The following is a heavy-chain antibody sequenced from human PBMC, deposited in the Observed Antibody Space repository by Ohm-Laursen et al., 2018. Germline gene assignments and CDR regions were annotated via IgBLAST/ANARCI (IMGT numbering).Heavy chain of an antibody. V-gene: IGHV3-48*04. D-gene: IGHD6-13*01. CDR3: ARDAGYSSSWRHFDY. Sequence: SLRLSCSASGFTFSTYTMNWVRQAPGKGLEWVSYISSSSRTIYYADSVKGRFTISRDNAKNSLYLQMNSLRAEDTAVYYCARDAGYSSSWRHFDYWGQGTLVTVSA. CDR2: ISSSSRTI. J-gene: IGHJ4*02. CDR1: GFTFSTYT.